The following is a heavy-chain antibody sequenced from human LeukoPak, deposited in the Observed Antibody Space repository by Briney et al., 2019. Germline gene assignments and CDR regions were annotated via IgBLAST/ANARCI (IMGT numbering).Heavy chain of an antibody. CDR3: SRAQTEVVAKYYFDY. J-gene: IGHJ4*02. V-gene: IGHV3-49*04. D-gene: IGHD2-15*01. Sequence: PVRSLRLSCTASGVRFGDYALNWVRQAPGKGLEWVGFVRSKGHSRTTAYAASVEGTFTISRDDSKSIAYLQMNSLKTENTAVYYCSRAQTEVVAKYYFDYWGQGTLVTVSS. CDR2: VRSKGHSRTT. CDR1: GVRFGDYA.